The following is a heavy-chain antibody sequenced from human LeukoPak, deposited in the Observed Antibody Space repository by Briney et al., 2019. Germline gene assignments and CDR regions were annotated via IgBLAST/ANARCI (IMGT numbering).Heavy chain of an antibody. D-gene: IGHD2-21*02. CDR2: IYHSGST. CDR1: GGSIGSSHW. V-gene: IGHV4-4*02. Sequence: SETLSLTCAVSGGSIGSSHWWSWVRQPPGKGLEWIGEIYHSGSTNYNPSLKSRVTISVDKSKNQFSLKLSSVTAADTAVYYCARLQKGQVVTAIPIDFWGQGTLVTVSS. CDR3: ARLQKGQVVTAIPIDF. J-gene: IGHJ4*02.